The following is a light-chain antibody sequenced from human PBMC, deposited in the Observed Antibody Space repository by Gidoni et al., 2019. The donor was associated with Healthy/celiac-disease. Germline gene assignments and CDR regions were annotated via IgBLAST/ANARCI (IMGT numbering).Light chain of an antibody. CDR2: GKN. J-gene: IGLJ3*02. V-gene: IGLV3-19*01. CDR1: SLRISC. CDR3: NSRDSSGNRV. Sequence: SSELTQAPAVSVALGQTVRITCQGDSLRISCASWYQQKPGQAPVLVIYGKNNRPSGIPDRFSGSSSGNTASLTITGAQAEDEADYYCNSRDSSGNRVFGGGTKLTVL.